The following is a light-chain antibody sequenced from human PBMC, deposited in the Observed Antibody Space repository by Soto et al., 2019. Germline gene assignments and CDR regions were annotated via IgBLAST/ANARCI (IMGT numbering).Light chain of an antibody. V-gene: IGKV3-20*01. J-gene: IGKJ1*01. CDR3: QQYGSSPPWT. CDR1: QSVTNTY. Sequence: EIVLTQSPGTLSLSPGERATLSCRASQSVTNTYLAWYQQKPGQAPRLLIYGASSRATGIPDRFSGSGSGTDFTLTISRLEPEDFAVYYCQQYGSSPPWTFGRGTKVEIK. CDR2: GAS.